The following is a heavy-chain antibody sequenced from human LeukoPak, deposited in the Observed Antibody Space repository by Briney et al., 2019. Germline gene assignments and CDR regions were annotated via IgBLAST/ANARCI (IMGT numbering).Heavy chain of an antibody. V-gene: IGHV4-34*01. J-gene: IGHJ6*03. Sequence: SETLSLTCAVYGGSFSGYYWSWLRQPPGKGLEWIGEINHSGSTYSNPSLQSRVTISVDTSKNQFSLKLNSVTAADTAVYYCASFYCSGGSCYQYYSYYYMDVWGKGTTVTISS. CDR1: GGSFSGYY. CDR3: ASFYCSGGSCYQYYSYYYMDV. D-gene: IGHD2-15*01. CDR2: INHSGST.